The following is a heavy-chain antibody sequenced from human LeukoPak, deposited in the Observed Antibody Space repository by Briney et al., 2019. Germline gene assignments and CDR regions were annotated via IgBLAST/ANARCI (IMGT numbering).Heavy chain of an antibody. J-gene: IGHJ5*02. Sequence: SETLSLTCTVSGGSISSSSYYWGWIRQPPGKGLEWIGNIYYSGSTHYNPSLKSRVTISVDTSKNQFSLNLNSVTAADTAVYYCARAVGSSESNWFDPWGQGTLATVSS. CDR2: IYYSGST. D-gene: IGHD6-19*01. V-gene: IGHV4-39*07. CDR3: ARAVGSSESNWFDP. CDR1: GGSISSSSYY.